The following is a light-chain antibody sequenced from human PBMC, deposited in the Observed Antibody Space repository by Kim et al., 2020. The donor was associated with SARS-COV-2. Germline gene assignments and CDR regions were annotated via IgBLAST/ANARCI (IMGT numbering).Light chain of an antibody. CDR1: SSDIGGYDY. CDR2: EVS. V-gene: IGLV2-8*01. Sequence: QSALTQPPSASGSPGQSVSISCTGTSSDIGGYDYVSWYQQHPGKAPKLMIYEVSERPSGVPNRFSGSKSGNTASLTVSGLQAEDEADYYCSSYGDNNNVGVFGGGTQLTVL. CDR3: SSYGDNNNVGV. J-gene: IGLJ3*02.